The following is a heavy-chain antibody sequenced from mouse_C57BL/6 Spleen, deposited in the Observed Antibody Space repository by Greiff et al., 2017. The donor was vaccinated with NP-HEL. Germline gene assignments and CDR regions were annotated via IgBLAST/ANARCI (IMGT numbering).Heavy chain of an antibody. Sequence: QVQLQQPGAELVRPGSSVKLSCKASGYTFTSYWMDWVKQRPGQGLEWIGNIYPSDSETHYNQKFKDKATLTVDKSSSTAYMQLSSLTSEDSAVYYCARLEYHYAMDYWGQGTSVTVSS. CDR2: IYPSDSET. J-gene: IGHJ4*01. CDR1: GYTFTSYW. D-gene: IGHD5-1*01. V-gene: IGHV1-61*01. CDR3: ARLEYHYAMDY.